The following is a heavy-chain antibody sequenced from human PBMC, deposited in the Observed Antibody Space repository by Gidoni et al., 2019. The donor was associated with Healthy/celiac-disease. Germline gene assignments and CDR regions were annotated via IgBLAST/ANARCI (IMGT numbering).Heavy chain of an antibody. Sequence: GFTFRSYAMHWVRQAPGKGLEWVAVISYDGSNKYYADSVKGRFTISRDNSKNTLYLQMNSLRAEDTAVYYCARESLRYFDWLSPGARPHYWGQGTLVTVSS. CDR2: ISYDGSNK. D-gene: IGHD3-9*01. CDR1: GFTFRSYA. J-gene: IGHJ4*02. CDR3: ARESLRYFDWLSPGARPHY. V-gene: IGHV3-30-3*01.